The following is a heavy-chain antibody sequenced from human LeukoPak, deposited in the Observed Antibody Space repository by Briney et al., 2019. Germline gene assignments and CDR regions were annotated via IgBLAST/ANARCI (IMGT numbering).Heavy chain of an antibody. CDR1: GGSISSGSYY. CDR3: AREPDYGGKIYYYFMDV. V-gene: IGHV4-61*02. Sequence: SETLSLTCTVSGGSISSGSYYWSWIRQPAGKGLEWIGRIYTSGSTNYNPSLKSRVTISVDTSKNQFSLKLSSVTAADTAVYYCAREPDYGGKIYYYFMDVWGKGTTVTVSS. D-gene: IGHD4-23*01. CDR2: IYTSGST. J-gene: IGHJ6*03.